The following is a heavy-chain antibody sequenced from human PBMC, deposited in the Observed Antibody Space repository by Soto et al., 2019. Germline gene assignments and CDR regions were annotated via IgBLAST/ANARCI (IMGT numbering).Heavy chain of an antibody. CDR3: ATSRISIAVAGETEYYFDY. D-gene: IGHD6-19*01. CDR1: GYIFTGDY. Sequence: ASVKVSWKASGYIFTGDYMHWVRQAPGQGLEWMGWINPNSGDTNYTQKFQGWVTMTRDTSISTAYMELSRLRSDDTAVYYCATSRISIAVAGETEYYFDYWGQGTPVTVSS. V-gene: IGHV1-2*04. CDR2: INPNSGDT. J-gene: IGHJ4*02.